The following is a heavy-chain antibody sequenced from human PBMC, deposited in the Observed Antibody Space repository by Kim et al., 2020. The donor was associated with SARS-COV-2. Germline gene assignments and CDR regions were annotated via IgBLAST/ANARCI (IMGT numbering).Heavy chain of an antibody. CDR1: GGSISSSSYY. D-gene: IGHD3-9*01. J-gene: IGHJ4*02. V-gene: IGHV4-39*01. CDR3: ARRYYDILTGYWDRIDY. CDR2: IYYSGST. Sequence: PETLSLTCTVSGGSISSSSYYWGWIRQPPGKGLEWIGSIYYSGSTYYNPSLKSRVTISVDTSKNQFSLKLSSVTAADTAVYYCARRYYDILTGYWDRIDYWGQGTLVTVSS.